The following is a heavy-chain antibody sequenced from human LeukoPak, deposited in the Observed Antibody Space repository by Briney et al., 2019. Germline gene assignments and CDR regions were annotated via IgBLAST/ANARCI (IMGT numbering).Heavy chain of an antibody. D-gene: IGHD3-16*01. V-gene: IGHV3-48*04. CDR2: VSISSGTI. CDR3: ARAMSTFGGVRNYFDS. Sequence: GGSLRLSCAASGFTFSGHNMNWGRQAPGKGLEWISFVSISSGTIYYADSVNGRFRISRDNAKSSLDLEMNSLRAEDTAVYYCARAMSTFGGVRNYFDSWGQGTLVTVSS. CDR1: GFTFSGHN. J-gene: IGHJ4*02.